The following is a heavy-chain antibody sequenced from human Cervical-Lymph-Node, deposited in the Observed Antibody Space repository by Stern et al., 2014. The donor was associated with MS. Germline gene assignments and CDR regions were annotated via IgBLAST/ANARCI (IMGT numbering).Heavy chain of an antibody. Sequence: VQLVESGAEVKKPGESLKISCKGSGYSFTRYWIGWGRQRAGKGLEWMGIIYPGDSDPRYSPSFQGQVTISADKSISTAYLQWSSLKASDTAMYYCARGPLYCGGDCYDYWGQGTLVTVSS. CDR2: IYPGDSDP. CDR3: ARGPLYCGGDCYDY. J-gene: IGHJ4*02. CDR1: GYSFTRYW. D-gene: IGHD2-21*01. V-gene: IGHV5-51*01.